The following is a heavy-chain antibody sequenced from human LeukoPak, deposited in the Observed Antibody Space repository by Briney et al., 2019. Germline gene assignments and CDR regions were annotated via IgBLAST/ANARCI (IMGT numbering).Heavy chain of an antibody. D-gene: IGHD6-13*01. V-gene: IGHV1-3*01. CDR3: ARYGSSWVVFDY. Sequence: ASVNVSCKASGYTFTSYAMHWVRQAPGQRLEWMGWINAGNGNTKYSQKFQGRVTITRDTSASTAYMELSSLRSEDTAVYYCARYGSSWVVFDYWGQGTLVTVSS. J-gene: IGHJ4*02. CDR1: GYTFTSYA. CDR2: INAGNGNT.